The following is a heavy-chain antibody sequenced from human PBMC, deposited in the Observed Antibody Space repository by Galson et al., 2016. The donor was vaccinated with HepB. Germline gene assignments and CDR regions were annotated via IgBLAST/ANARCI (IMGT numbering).Heavy chain of an antibody. CDR1: GLTISNYN. D-gene: IGHD3-3*01. J-gene: IGHJ4*02. CDR2: ITATTGVT. V-gene: IGHV3-48*01. Sequence: SLRLSCAASGLTISNYNMNWVRLAPGKGPEWVSYITATTGVTYYADSVRGRFTISRDNAKNSVYLQMNSLRAEDTAVYYCVRAFSGNTHGYYYWGQGTLVTVSS. CDR3: VRAFSGNTHGYYY.